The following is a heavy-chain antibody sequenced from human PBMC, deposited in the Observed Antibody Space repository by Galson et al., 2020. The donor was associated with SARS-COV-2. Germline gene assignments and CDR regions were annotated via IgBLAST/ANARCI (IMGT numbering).Heavy chain of an antibody. CDR3: ATGTTVVTPTWFDP. J-gene: IGHJ5*02. CDR2: FDSEDGET. Sequence: ASVKVSCKVSGYTLTELSMHWVRQAPGKGLEWMGGFDSEDGETIYAQKFQGRVTMTEDTSTDTAYMELSSLRSEDTAVYYCATGTTVVTPTWFDPWGQGTLVTVSS. V-gene: IGHV1-24*01. CDR1: GYTLTELS. D-gene: IGHD4-17*01.